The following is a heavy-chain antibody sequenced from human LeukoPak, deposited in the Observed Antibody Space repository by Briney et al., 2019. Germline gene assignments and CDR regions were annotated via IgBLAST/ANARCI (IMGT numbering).Heavy chain of an antibody. Sequence: ASVKVFCKASGYIFTSYGISWVRQAPGQGLEWMGWISAYNGNTNYAQKLQGRVTMTTDTSTSTAYMELRSLRSDVTAVYYCARGGSRTYYDYIWGSSGAHDIWGQGTMVTVSS. V-gene: IGHV1-18*01. CDR2: ISAYNGNT. D-gene: IGHD3-16*01. CDR1: GYIFTSYG. CDR3: ARGGSRTYYDYIWGSSGAHDI. J-gene: IGHJ3*02.